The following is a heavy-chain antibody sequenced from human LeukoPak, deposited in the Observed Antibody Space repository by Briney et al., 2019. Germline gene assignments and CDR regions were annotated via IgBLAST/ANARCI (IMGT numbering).Heavy chain of an antibody. Sequence: GGSLRLSCAASALSFNNYAMSWVRQAPGEGLEWVSTISISGGTTYYADSVKGRFTISRDNSKNTLYLQMNSLRAEDTAVYYCAKDFYLMRVGATNFDYWGQGTLVTVSS. V-gene: IGHV3-23*01. D-gene: IGHD1-26*01. CDR1: ALSFNNYA. J-gene: IGHJ4*02. CDR3: AKDFYLMRVGATNFDY. CDR2: ISISGGTT.